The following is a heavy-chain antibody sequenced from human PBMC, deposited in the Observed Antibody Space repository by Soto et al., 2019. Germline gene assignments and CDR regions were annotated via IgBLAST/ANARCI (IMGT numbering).Heavy chain of an antibody. J-gene: IGHJ4*02. CDR1: GYSFTSYW. V-gene: IGHV5-51*01. D-gene: IGHD4-17*01. CDR3: ARHSEDTVTPDF. CDR2: IYPGDSET. Sequence: PGESLKISCKGSGYSFTSYWIGWVRQMPGKGLEWMGIIYPGDSETRYRPSFQGQVTISADKSISTAYLQWSSLEASDSAMYYCARHSEDTVTPDFWGQGTLVT.